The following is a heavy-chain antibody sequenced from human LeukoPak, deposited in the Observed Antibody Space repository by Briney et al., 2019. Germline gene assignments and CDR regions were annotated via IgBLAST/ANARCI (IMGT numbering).Heavy chain of an antibody. V-gene: IGHV4-59*11. CDR3: ARGEWALFDY. D-gene: IGHD2-8*01. CDR2: IYYSGST. J-gene: IGHJ4*02. CDR1: GGSISSHS. Sequence: ASETLSLTCSVSGGSISSHSWSWIRQAPGKGLEWIGYIYYSGSTNYNPSLKSRVTISVDTSKNQFSLKLSSVTAADTAVYYCARGEWALFDYWGQGTLVTVSS.